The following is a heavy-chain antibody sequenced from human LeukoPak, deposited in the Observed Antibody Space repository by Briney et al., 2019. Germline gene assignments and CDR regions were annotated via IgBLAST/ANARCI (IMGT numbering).Heavy chain of an antibody. V-gene: IGHV1-2*06. CDR2: INPNSGGT. CDR3: ARISYDSSGYAYLTFDY. D-gene: IGHD3-22*01. J-gene: IGHJ4*02. CDR1: GYTFTGYY. Sequence: ASVKVSCKASGYTFTGYYMHWVRQAPGQGLEWMGRINPNSGGTNYAQKFQGRVTMTRDTSISTAYMELSRLRSDDTAVYYCARISYDSSGYAYLTFDYWGQGTLVTVSS.